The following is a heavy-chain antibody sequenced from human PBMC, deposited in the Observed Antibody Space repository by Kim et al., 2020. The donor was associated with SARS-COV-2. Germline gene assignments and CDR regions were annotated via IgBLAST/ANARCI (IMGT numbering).Heavy chain of an antibody. CDR2: IRNRANNYAT. D-gene: IGHD6-19*01. CDR1: GFIFSGSA. V-gene: IGHV3-73*01. Sequence: GGSLRLSCAASGFIFSGSAIHWVRQASGKGLEWVGRIRNRANNYATAYAASVKRRFTISRDDSKNTAYLQMNSLKTGDTAVYFCTSGTTSSGWYFDDWGQGTLVTVSS. CDR3: TSGTTSSGWYFDD. J-gene: IGHJ4*02.